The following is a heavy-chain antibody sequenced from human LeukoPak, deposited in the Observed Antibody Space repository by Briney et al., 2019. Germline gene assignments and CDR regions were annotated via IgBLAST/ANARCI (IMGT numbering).Heavy chain of an antibody. V-gene: IGHV4-39*01. Sequence: PSETLSLTCTVPGGSISSSSYYWGWIRQPPGKGLEWIGSIYYSGSTYYNPSLKSRVTISVDTSKNQFSLKLSSVTAADTAVYYWARHKAYGGNSFGYWGQGTLVTVSS. J-gene: IGHJ4*02. D-gene: IGHD4-23*01. CDR3: ARHKAYGGNSFGY. CDR2: IYYSGST. CDR1: GGSISSSSYY.